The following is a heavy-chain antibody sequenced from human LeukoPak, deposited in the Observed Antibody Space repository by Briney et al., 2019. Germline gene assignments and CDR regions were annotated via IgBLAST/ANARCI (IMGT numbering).Heavy chain of an antibody. Sequence: SETLSLTCAVYGGSFSGYYWSWIRQPPGKGLEWIGEISHSGSTNYNPSLKSRVTISVDTSKNQFSLKLRSVTAADTAVYYCARHVGYGNNWFDPWGQGTLVTVSS. CDR2: ISHSGST. D-gene: IGHD5-18*01. CDR3: ARHVGYGNNWFDP. J-gene: IGHJ5*02. CDR1: GGSFSGYY. V-gene: IGHV4-34*01.